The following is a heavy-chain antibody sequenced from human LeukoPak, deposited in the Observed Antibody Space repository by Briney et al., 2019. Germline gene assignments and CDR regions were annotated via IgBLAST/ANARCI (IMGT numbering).Heavy chain of an antibody. CDR2: INPNSGGT. Sequence: GASVKVSCKASGYTFTSYDINWVRQATGQGLEWMGWINPNSGGTNYAQKFQGRVTMTRDTSISTAYMELSRLRSDDTAVYYCARDRAHSGGTIEFDPWGQGTLVTVSS. CDR3: ARDRAHSGGTIEFDP. V-gene: IGHV1-2*02. J-gene: IGHJ5*02. CDR1: GYTFTSYD. D-gene: IGHD1/OR15-1a*01.